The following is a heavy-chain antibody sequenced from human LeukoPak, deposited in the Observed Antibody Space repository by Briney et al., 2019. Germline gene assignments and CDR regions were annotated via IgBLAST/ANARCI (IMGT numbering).Heavy chain of an antibody. V-gene: IGHV3-48*03. J-gene: IGHJ4*02. CDR3: ARGEYCTGGSCYFDY. Sequence: GGSLRLSCAASGFTFSSYEMTWVLLAPGKGLEWVSDISSGGTNKYYADSVKGRFTISRDNAKNSLYLQMNSLRAEDTAIYYCARGEYCTGGSCYFDYWGQGTLVTVSS. CDR1: GFTFSSYE. CDR2: ISSGGTNK. D-gene: IGHD2-15*01.